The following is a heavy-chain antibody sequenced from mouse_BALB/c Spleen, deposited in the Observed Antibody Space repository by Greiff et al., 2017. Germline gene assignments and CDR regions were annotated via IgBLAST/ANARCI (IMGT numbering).Heavy chain of an antibody. Sequence: EVQRVESGGGLVQPGGSLKLSCAASGFTFSSYTMSWVRQTPEKRLEWVAYISNGGGSTYYPDTVKGRFTISRDNAKNTLYLEMSSLRSEDTAMYYCARVDFAYWGQGTLVTVSA. V-gene: IGHV5-12-2*01. CDR1: GFTFSSYT. D-gene: IGHD1-1*02. CDR3: ARVDFAY. CDR2: ISNGGGST. J-gene: IGHJ3*01.